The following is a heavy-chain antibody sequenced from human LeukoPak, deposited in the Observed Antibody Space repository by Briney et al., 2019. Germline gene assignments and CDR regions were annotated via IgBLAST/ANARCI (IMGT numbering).Heavy chain of an antibody. J-gene: IGHJ4*02. CDR1: GFTLNSFG. V-gene: IGHV3-30*02. Sequence: GGSLRLSCAASGFTLNSFGMHWVRQAPGRGLEWVAVIWYDGSNIHYADSVKGRFTISRDNSKNTLYLQMNSLRAEDTAVYYCAKELAVAGTGGVRSLDYWGQGTLVTVSS. CDR3: AKELAVAGTGGVRSLDY. D-gene: IGHD6-19*01. CDR2: IWYDGSNI.